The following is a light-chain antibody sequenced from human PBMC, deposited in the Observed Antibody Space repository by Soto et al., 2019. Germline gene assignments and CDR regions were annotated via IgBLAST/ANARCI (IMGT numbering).Light chain of an antibody. J-gene: IGLJ2*01. V-gene: IGLV1-44*01. CDR2: SNN. CDR3: AAWDDSLNGVI. Sequence: QSVLTQPPSASGTPGQWITISCSGSSSNIGSHTVNWHQQVPGTAPKLLIYSNNERPSGVPDRFSGSKSGTSASLAISGLQSGDEADYYCAAWDDSLNGVIFGGGTK. CDR1: SSNIGSHT.